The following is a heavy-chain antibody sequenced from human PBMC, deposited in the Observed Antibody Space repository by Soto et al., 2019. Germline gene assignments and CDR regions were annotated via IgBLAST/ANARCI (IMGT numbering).Heavy chain of an antibody. CDR2: ISSRSSYI. CDR1: GFTFNIHN. J-gene: IGHJ4*02. D-gene: IGHD2-8*01. V-gene: IGHV3-21*01. CDR3: ARDNVPSDFFDS. Sequence: GGSLRLSCSASGFTFNIHNMNWVRQAPGKGLEWVSSISSRSSYIYYSDSVKGRFTISRDNAKNSLYLQMNSLRAKDTAVYYCARDNVPSDFFDSWGQGTLVTVSS.